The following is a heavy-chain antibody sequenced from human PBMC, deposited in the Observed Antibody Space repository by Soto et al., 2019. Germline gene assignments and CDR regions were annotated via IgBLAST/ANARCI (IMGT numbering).Heavy chain of an antibody. CDR1: GYSFTSYW. Sequence: GESLKISCKGSGYSFTSYWIGWVRQMPGKGLEWMGIIYPGDSDTRYSPSFQGQVTISADKSISTAYLQWSSLKASDTAMYYCAKAAAAGRTSYYYYGMDVWGQGTTVTVSS. V-gene: IGHV5-51*01. J-gene: IGHJ6*02. D-gene: IGHD6-13*01. CDR2: IYPGDSDT. CDR3: AKAAAAGRTSYYYYGMDV.